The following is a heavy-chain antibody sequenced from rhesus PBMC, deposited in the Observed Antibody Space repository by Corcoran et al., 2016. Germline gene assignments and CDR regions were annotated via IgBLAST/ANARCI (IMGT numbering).Heavy chain of an antibody. CDR3: AKDLKSSGWYYGLES. CDR1: GFTFSSYY. J-gene: IGHJ6*01. V-gene: IGHV3-22*01. CDR2: INTGGGTT. Sequence: EVQLVESGGGLVQPGGSLRLSCTGSGFTFSSYYIYWIRQAPGMGLQWVSTINTGGGTTWDTDSVKGRFTISRENAKNTLYRQMDSLRTEDTAVYYCAKDLKSSGWYYGLESWGQGVVVTVSS. D-gene: IGHD6-31*01.